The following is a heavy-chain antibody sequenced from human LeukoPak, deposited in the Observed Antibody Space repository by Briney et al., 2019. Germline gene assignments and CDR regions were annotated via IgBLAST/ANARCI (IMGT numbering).Heavy chain of an antibody. CDR2: IYYSGST. CDR1: GDSRDYHK. CDR3: AREWSAFDF. Sequence: SETLSLTCTVSGDSRDYHKWNWIRQPPGKGLEWLGYIYYSGSTNNPALESRVTISVDTSKNQFSLKLNSVTSADTAVYYCAREWSAFDFWGQGTMVTVSS. J-gene: IGHJ3*01. V-gene: IGHV4-59*11. D-gene: IGHD3-3*01.